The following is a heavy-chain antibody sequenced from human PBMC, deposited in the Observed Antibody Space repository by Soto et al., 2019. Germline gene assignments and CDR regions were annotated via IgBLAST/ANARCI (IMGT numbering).Heavy chain of an antibody. CDR3: ARVDCSNPPYYYYYMDV. CDR2: INHSGST. Sequence: SETLSLTCAVYGGSFSGYYWSWIRQPPGKGLEWIGEINHSGSTNYNPSLKSRVTISVDTSKNQFSLKLSSVTAADTAVYYCARVDCSNPPYYYYYMDVWGKGTTVTVSS. J-gene: IGHJ6*03. D-gene: IGHD4-4*01. V-gene: IGHV4-34*01. CDR1: GGSFSGYY.